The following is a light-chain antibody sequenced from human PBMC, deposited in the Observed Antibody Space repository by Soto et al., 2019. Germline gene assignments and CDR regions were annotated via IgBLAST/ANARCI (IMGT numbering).Light chain of an antibody. CDR2: DVR. V-gene: IGLV2-14*03. CDR1: SNDVGGYNY. J-gene: IGLJ1*01. Sequence: QSALTQPASVSGSPGQSITISCSGTSNDVGGYNYVSWYQQHPDKAPKLIIFDVRYRPSGVSSRFSASKSGNTASLTISGLQAEDEAYYYCNSFAGSKTFVFGTGTKLTVL. CDR3: NSFAGSKTFV.